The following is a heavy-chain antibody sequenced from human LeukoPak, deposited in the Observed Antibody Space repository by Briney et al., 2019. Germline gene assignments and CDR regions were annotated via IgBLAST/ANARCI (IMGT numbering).Heavy chain of an antibody. V-gene: IGHV3-23*01. CDR1: GFTFSSNA. CDR3: AKVDPYDYGLNWFDP. Sequence: GGSLRLSCAASGFTFSSNAMSWVRQAPGKGLERVSAISGSGGSTYYADSVKGRFTISRDNSKNTLYLQMNSLRAEDTAVYYCAKVDPYDYGLNWFDPWGQGTLVTVSS. CDR2: ISGSGGST. D-gene: IGHD3-16*01. J-gene: IGHJ5*02.